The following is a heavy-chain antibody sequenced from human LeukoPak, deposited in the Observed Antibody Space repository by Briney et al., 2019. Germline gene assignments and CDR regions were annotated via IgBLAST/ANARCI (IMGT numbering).Heavy chain of an antibody. CDR3: AKGTSSWHEFDS. CDR1: EITFSRYW. Sequence: GGSLRLSCAASEITFSRYWMSWVRQAPGKGLEWVSLITWDGDSTYYADSVKGRFTISRDNSKNYLYLQMNSLRAEDTALYYCAKGTSSWHEFDSWGQGTLVTVSS. CDR2: ITWDGDST. J-gene: IGHJ4*02. D-gene: IGHD6-13*01. V-gene: IGHV3-43D*03.